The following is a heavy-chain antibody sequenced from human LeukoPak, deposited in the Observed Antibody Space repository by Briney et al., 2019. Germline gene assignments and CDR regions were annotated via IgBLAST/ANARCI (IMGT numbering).Heavy chain of an antibody. J-gene: IGHJ4*02. Sequence: TGGSLRLSCAASGFTFSSYSMNWVRQAPGKGLEWVGRIRNKANSYATEYAASVKGRFTISRDDSQNSLYLQMNSLKTEDTAVYYCARSYCSSTNCYGLDYFDYWGQGTLVTVSS. V-gene: IGHV3-72*01. CDR2: IRNKANSYAT. D-gene: IGHD2-2*01. CDR1: GFTFSSYS. CDR3: ARSYCSSTNCYGLDYFDY.